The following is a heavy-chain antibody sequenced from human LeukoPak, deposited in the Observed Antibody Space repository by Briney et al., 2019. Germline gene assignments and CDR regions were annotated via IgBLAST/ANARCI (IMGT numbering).Heavy chain of an antibody. Sequence: PGGSLRLSCAASGFTFSSYAMSWVRQAPGKGLEWVSAISGSGGSTYYADSVKGRFTISRDNSKNTLYLQMNSLRGEDTAVYYCAKVRGLLFDYGDYWGQGTLVTVSS. CDR3: AKVRGLLFDYGDY. CDR2: ISGSGGST. CDR1: GFTFSSYA. V-gene: IGHV3-23*01. J-gene: IGHJ4*02. D-gene: IGHD3-10*01.